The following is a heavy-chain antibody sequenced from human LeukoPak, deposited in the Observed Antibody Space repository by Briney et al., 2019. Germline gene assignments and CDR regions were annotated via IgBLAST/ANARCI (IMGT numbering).Heavy chain of an antibody. V-gene: IGHV4-4*02. J-gene: IGHJ4*02. CDR2: MYLSGTT. CDR1: GDSINSLDL. CDR3: AGLVGRYSSGLYYYYFDY. Sequence: PSETLSLTCTVSGDSINSLDLWSWVRQPPGKGLEWIGEMYLSGTTHSDPSVKSRVTISIDKSKNQFFLNLSSVTAADTAVYYCAGLVGRYSSGLYYYYFDYWGQGTLVTVSS. D-gene: IGHD3-22*01.